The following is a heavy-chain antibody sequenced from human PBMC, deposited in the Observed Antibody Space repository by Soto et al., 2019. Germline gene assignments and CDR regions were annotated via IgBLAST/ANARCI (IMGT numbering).Heavy chain of an antibody. CDR2: INHSGST. Sequence: SETLSLTCAVSGGSISSGGYYWSWIRQPPGKGLEWIGEINHSGSTNYNPSLKSRVTISVDTSKNQFSLKLSSVTAADTAVYYCARGLRGGRGGGFDYWGQGTLVTVSS. CDR1: GGSISSGGYY. CDR3: ARGLRGGRGGGFDY. V-gene: IGHV4-34*01. D-gene: IGHD3-16*01. J-gene: IGHJ4*02.